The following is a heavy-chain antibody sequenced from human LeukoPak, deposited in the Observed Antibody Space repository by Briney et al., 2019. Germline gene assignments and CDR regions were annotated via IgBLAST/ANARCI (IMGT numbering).Heavy chain of an antibody. J-gene: IGHJ4*02. CDR1: GFTFSYYA. CDR2: ISTRSTYI. D-gene: IGHD1-14*01. V-gene: IGHV3-21*01. CDR3: ARAGIVRPRPDY. Sequence: GGSLRLSCAASGFTFSYYAMNWVRQAPGKGLEWVSSISTRSTYIYYADSLKGRFTISRDNAKNSLYLQMNSLRAEDTAVYYCARAGIVRPRPDYWGQGTLVTVSS.